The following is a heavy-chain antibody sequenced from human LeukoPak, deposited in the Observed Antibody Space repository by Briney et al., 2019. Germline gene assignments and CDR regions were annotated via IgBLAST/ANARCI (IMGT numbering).Heavy chain of an antibody. CDR1: GYRFTSYW. D-gene: IGHD3-22*01. CDR3: ARLDDTSGYYPFDY. V-gene: IGHV5-51*01. Sequence: GESLKISCKGSGYRFTSYWIGWVRQMPGKGLEWMGIIYPGDSVTRYSPSFQGQVTISADKSIYTAYLQWSSLKASDTAMYYCARLDDTSGYYPFDYWGQGTLVTVSS. CDR2: IYPGDSVT. J-gene: IGHJ4*02.